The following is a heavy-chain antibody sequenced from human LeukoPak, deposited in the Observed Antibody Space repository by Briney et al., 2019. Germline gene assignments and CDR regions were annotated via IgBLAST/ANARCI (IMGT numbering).Heavy chain of an antibody. J-gene: IGHJ5*02. CDR1: GYTFTSYY. V-gene: IGHV1-46*01. Sequence: AASVKVSCKASGYTFTSYYMHWVRQAPGQGLEWMGIINPSGGSTSYAQKFQGRVTMTTDTSTSTAYMELRSLRSDDTAVYYCVRQITVSQNWFDPWGQGTLVTVSS. CDR2: INPSGGST. CDR3: VRQITVSQNWFDP. D-gene: IGHD4-17*01.